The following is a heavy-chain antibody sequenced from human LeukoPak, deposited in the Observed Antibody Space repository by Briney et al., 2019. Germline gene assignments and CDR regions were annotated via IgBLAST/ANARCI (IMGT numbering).Heavy chain of an antibody. CDR2: INHSGST. CDR1: GGSFSGYY. J-gene: IGHJ4*02. D-gene: IGHD5-18*01. CDR3: AREVTDTAMATEHYFDY. Sequence: SETLSLTCAVYGGSFSGYYWSWIRQPPGKGLEWIGEINHSGSTNYNPSLKSRVTISVDTSKNQLSLKLSSVTAADTAVYYCAREVTDTAMATEHYFDYWGQGTLVTVSS. V-gene: IGHV4-34*01.